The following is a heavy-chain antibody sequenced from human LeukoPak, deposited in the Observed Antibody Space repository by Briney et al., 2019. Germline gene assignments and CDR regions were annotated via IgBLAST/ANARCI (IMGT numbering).Heavy chain of an antibody. CDR2: ISYDGSNK. V-gene: IGHV3-30*18. Sequence: GGSLRLSCAASGFTFSSYGMHWVRQAPGKGLEWVAVISYDGSNKHYADSVKDRFTISRDNSKNTLYLQMNSLRAEDTAVYYCAKDSSYYYGSGRFYWGQGTLVTVSS. D-gene: IGHD3-10*01. CDR3: AKDSSYYYGSGRFY. CDR1: GFTFSSYG. J-gene: IGHJ4*02.